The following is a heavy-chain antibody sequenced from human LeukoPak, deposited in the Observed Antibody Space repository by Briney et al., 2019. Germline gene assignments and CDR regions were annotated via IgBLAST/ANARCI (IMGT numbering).Heavy chain of an antibody. CDR1: GFTFSDYE. CDR2: ISTSGSII. J-gene: IGHJ6*03. D-gene: IGHD5-18*01. CDR3: ARDATTQVGYVYMDV. Sequence: PGGSLRLSCAVSGFTFSDYEMNWVRQAPGKGLEWVSHISTSGSIIHYADSVEGRFTISRDNAKNSLYLQMNSLRAEDTALYYCARDATTQVGYVYMDVWGKGTTVTISS. V-gene: IGHV3-48*03.